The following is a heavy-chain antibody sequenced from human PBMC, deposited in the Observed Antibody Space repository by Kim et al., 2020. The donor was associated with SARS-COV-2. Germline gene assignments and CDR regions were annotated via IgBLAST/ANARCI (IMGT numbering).Heavy chain of an antibody. V-gene: IGHV1-3*01. J-gene: IGHJ4*02. D-gene: IGHD4-17*01. Sequence: SQKCQGRVTITRDTSASTAYMELSSLRSEDTAVYYCARASNYGDYGFDYWGQGTLVTVSS. CDR3: ARASNYGDYGFDY.